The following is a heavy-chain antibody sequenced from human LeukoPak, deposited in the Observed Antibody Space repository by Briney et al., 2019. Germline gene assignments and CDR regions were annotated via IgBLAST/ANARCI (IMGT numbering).Heavy chain of an antibody. CDR1: GFTFSNYW. J-gene: IGHJ4*02. V-gene: IGHV3-7*01. D-gene: IGHD5-12*01. Sequence: PGGSLRLSCAASGFTFSNYWMSWVRQAPGKGLEWVANIKQDGSDIYYVDSVKGRFTISRDNAKNSLYLQMNSLRAEDTAVYYCARGLADSWGQGTLVTVSS. CDR3: ARGLADS. CDR2: IKQDGSDI.